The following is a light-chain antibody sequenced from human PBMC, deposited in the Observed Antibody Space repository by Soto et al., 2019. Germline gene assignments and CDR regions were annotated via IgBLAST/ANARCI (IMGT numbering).Light chain of an antibody. J-gene: IGKJ4*01. CDR1: QSVSSN. CDR3: QQYNNWPLT. Sequence: EIVMTQSPATLSVSPGERATLSCRASQSVSSNLAWYQQKPGQAPRLLIYGASTRATGIPARFSGSGSGTEFTLTISSLQSEDCAVDYCQQYNNWPLTFGGGTKVEIK. CDR2: GAS. V-gene: IGKV3-15*01.